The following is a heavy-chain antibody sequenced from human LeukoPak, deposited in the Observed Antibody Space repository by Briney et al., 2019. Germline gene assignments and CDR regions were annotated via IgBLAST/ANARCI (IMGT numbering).Heavy chain of an antibody. CDR1: GFTFSSYA. J-gene: IGHJ4*02. CDR2: ISYDGSDK. D-gene: IGHD6-13*01. Sequence: GRSLRLSCAASGFTFSSYAIHWVRQAPGKGLEWVAVISYDGSDKYYTDSVKGRFTISRDNSKNTLYLQMNSLRAEDTAVYYCAKVDSSSWRRPLDYWGQGTLVTVSS. CDR3: AKVDSSSWRRPLDY. V-gene: IGHV3-30-3*01.